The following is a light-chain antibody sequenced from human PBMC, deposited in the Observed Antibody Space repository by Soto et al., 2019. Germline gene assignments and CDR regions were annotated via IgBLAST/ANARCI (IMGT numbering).Light chain of an antibody. CDR1: QTVLYRSSNQSY. Sequence: DIVMTQSPDFLAVSLGERATITCKSSQTVLYRSSNQSYLAWYHQRPEQPARLLIYWASTRQSGVPDRLVGSGSETYFNLTISRLQAGDEAVYHCQQYYNTPYTFGQGTKLEIK. J-gene: IGKJ2*01. V-gene: IGKV4-1*01. CDR3: QQYYNTPYT. CDR2: WAS.